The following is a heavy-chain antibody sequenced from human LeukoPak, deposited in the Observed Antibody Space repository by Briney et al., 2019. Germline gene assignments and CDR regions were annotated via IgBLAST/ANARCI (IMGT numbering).Heavy chain of an antibody. J-gene: IGHJ3*02. CDR3: ARGSSGDAFDI. CDR2: ISSSGITM. Sequence: GGSLRLSCAASGFAFSTHEMNWVRQAPGKGLEGVSYISSSGITMYYADSVKGRFTISRDNAKKSLYLQMNSLRAEDTAVYYCARGSSGDAFDIWGQGTMVTVSS. CDR1: GFAFSTHE. V-gene: IGHV3-48*03. D-gene: IGHD3-10*01.